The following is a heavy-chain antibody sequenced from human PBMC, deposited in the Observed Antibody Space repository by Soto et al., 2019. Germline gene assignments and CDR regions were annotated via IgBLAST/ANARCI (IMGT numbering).Heavy chain of an antibody. D-gene: IGHD1-1*01. V-gene: IGHV1-18*01. CDR3: ARGRYGDY. J-gene: IGHJ4*02. CDR2: ISAHNGNT. Sequence: QVHLVQSGAEVKKPGASVKVSCNASGYTFTSYGITWVRQAPGQGLEWMGWISAHNGNTDYAHKLQGRVIVTRDTSTSTAYMELRSLRSDDTAVYYCARGRYGDYWGQGALVTVSS. CDR1: GYTFTSYG.